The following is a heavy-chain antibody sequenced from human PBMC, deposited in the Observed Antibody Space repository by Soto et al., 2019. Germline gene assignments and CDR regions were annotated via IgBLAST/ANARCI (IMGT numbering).Heavy chain of an antibody. D-gene: IGHD5-18*01. CDR2: ISYDGSNK. CDR3: ARGPSVDTSIDIDY. J-gene: IGHJ4*02. Sequence: QVQLVESGGGVVQPGRSLRLSCGASGFTFTTYGMHWVRQAPGKGLEWVAAISYDGSNKDYSDSVKGRFTISRDNSKHTLYLQMNSLRPDDTAVYFCARGPSVDTSIDIDYWGQGTRVTVSS. V-gene: IGHV3-30*03. CDR1: GFTFTTYG.